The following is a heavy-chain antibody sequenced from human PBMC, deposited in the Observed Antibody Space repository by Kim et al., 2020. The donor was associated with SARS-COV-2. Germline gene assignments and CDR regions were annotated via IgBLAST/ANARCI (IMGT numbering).Heavy chain of an antibody. CDR3: ARGRGYCSSTSCYPDAFDI. Sequence: GRLTIARDNAKNSLYLQMNSLRAEDTAVYYCARGRGYCSSTSCYPDAFDIWGQGTMVTVSS. D-gene: IGHD2-2*01. V-gene: IGHV3-11*06. J-gene: IGHJ3*02.